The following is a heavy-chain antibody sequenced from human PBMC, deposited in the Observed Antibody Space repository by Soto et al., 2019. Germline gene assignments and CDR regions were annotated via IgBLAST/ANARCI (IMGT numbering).Heavy chain of an antibody. D-gene: IGHD2-8*01. Sequence: AASVKVSCKASGYTFTSYGISWVRQAPGQGLEWMGWISAYNGNTNYAQKLQGRVTMTTDTSTSTAYMELRSLRSDDTAVYYCAREYINGVLSYYSYGMDVWGQGTPVPVSS. CDR3: AREYINGVLSYYSYGMDV. V-gene: IGHV1-18*01. CDR2: ISAYNGNT. CDR1: GYTFTSYG. J-gene: IGHJ6*02.